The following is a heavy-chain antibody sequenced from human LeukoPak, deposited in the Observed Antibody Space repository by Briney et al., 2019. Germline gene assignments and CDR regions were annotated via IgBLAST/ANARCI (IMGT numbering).Heavy chain of an antibody. J-gene: IGHJ4*02. CDR1: GFTFSSYG. CDR3: AKGPDSGSYFSY. V-gene: IGHV3-30*02. D-gene: IGHD3-10*01. CDR2: IRYDGSNK. Sequence: GGSLRLSCAASGFTFSSYGMHWVRQAPGKGLEWVAFIRYDGSNKYYADSVNGRFTISRDNSKNTLYLQMNRLRAEDTAVYYCAKGPDSGSYFSYWGQGTLVTVSS.